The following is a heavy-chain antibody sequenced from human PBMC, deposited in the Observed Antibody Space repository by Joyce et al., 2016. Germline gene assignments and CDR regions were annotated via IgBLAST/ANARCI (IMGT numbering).Heavy chain of an antibody. Sequence: QMQLQESGPGLVKPSETLSLTCSVSGVSISNSTYSWGWIRQPPGKGLEWIGSIHYSGSAYYNPSLKSRVTISGDTSKQQFSVRLSSVTAADTAVYYCARQTFYDFWSGPYGWFDPWGQGTLVTVSS. CDR3: ARQTFYDFWSGPYGWFDP. D-gene: IGHD3-3*01. CDR1: GVSISNSTYS. CDR2: IHYSGSA. J-gene: IGHJ5*02. V-gene: IGHV4-39*01.